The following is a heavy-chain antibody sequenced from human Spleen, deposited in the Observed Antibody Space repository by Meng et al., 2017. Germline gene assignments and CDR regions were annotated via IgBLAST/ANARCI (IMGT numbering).Heavy chain of an antibody. J-gene: IGHJ4*02. CDR1: GFTFSDYY. Sequence: GGSLRLSCAASGFTFSDYYMNWVRQAPGKGLEWVGRTRNKANSYTTEYAASVKGRFTISRDDSKNSLYLQMNSLKTEDTAVYYCARGGSYYYGSGSYLDLDYWGQGTLVTVSS. CDR2: TRNKANSYTT. D-gene: IGHD3-10*01. V-gene: IGHV3-72*01. CDR3: ARGGSYYYGSGSYLDLDY.